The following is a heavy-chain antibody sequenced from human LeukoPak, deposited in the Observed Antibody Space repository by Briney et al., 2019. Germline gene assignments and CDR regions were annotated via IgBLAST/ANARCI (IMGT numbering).Heavy chain of an antibody. J-gene: IGHJ4*02. D-gene: IGHD3-10*01. CDR1: GGTFSSYA. V-gene: IGHV1-69*04. CDR2: IIPILGIA. Sequence: AASVKVSCKVSGGTFSSYAISWVRQAPGQGLEWMGRIIPILGIANYAQKFQGRVTITADKSTSTAYMELSSLRSEDTAVYYCARVPLYYYGSGSYYDFREYYFDYWGQGTLVTVSS. CDR3: ARVPLYYYGSGSYYDFREYYFDY.